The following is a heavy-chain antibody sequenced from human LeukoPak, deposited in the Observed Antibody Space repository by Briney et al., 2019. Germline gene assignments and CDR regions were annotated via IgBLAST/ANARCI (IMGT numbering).Heavy chain of an antibody. Sequence: ASVKVSCKASGYTFTSYGISWVRQAPGQGLEWMGWISAYNGNTNYAQKLQGRVTMTTDTSTSTAYMELRSLRSDDTAVYYCARDLTTVTNGPYYYYGMDVWGQGTTVTVSS. D-gene: IGHD4-17*01. CDR3: ARDLTTVTNGPYYYYGMDV. V-gene: IGHV1-18*01. CDR1: GYTFTSYG. CDR2: ISAYNGNT. J-gene: IGHJ6*02.